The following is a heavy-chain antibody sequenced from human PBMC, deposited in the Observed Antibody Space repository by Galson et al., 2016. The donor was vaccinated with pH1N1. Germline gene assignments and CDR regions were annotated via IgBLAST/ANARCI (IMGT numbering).Heavy chain of an antibody. CDR3: ARRKADCYNHFYFDY. D-gene: IGHD5-24*01. V-gene: IGHV5-51*01. CDR2: TYPEDSDT. Sequence: QSGAEVKKPGESLKISCTGSGYNFGSHWIGWLRQMSGKGLEWMGITYPEDSDTRYSPSFQGQVTISVDKSVSTAYLQWSSLKASDRAIYFCARRKADCYNHFYFDYWGLGTLVTVSS. J-gene: IGHJ4*02. CDR1: GYNFGSHW.